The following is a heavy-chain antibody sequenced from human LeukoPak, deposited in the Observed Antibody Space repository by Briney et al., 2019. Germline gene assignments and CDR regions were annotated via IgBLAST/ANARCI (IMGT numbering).Heavy chain of an antibody. Sequence: ASVKVSCKASGYTFTNYYMHWLRQAPGQGLEWVGVFNPSGGSTSYAQKFQGRVTMTTDTSTSTAYMELRSLRSDDTAVYYCAKLGLRLDARSLDYWGQGTLVTVSS. V-gene: IGHV1-46*01. J-gene: IGHJ4*02. CDR1: GYTFTNYY. CDR3: AKLGLRLDARSLDY. CDR2: FNPSGGST. D-gene: IGHD4/OR15-4a*01.